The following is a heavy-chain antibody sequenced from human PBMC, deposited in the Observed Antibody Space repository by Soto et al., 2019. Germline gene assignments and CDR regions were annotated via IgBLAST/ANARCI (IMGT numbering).Heavy chain of an antibody. D-gene: IGHD1-20*01. CDR3: ARPGTRHNWSDDFDY. J-gene: IGHJ4*02. Sequence: PGGSLRLSCAASEFTFSNYAMNWVRQAPGKGLEWISGISASGSRTDYAESVKGRFTISRDNSKNTVYLQMNSLRAEDTAVYYCARPGTRHNWSDDFDYWGQGTLVTVAS. V-gene: IGHV3-23*01. CDR1: EFTFSNYA. CDR2: ISASGSRT.